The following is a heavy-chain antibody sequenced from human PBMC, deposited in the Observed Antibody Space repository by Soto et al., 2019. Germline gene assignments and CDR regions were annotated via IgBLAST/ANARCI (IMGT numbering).Heavy chain of an antibody. V-gene: IGHV1-69*06. CDR2: IIPIFGTA. J-gene: IGHJ6*02. D-gene: IGHD3-22*01. Sequence: QVQLVQSGAEVKKPGSSVKVSCKASGGTFSSYAISWVRQAPGQGLEWMGGIIPIFGTANYAQKFQGRVTITADKSTSTAYMELSSLRSEDTAVYYCARESGYYDSSGYYGAYYYYYGMDVWGQGTTVTVS. CDR3: ARESGYYDSSGYYGAYYYYYGMDV. CDR1: GGTFSSYA.